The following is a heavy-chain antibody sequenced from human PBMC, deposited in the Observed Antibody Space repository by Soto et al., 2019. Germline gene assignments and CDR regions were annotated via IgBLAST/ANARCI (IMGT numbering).Heavy chain of an antibody. V-gene: IGHV3-23*01. CDR1: GFTFSSYA. CDR2: ISGSGGST. CDR3: AKGVESYYGSGSYPGDVHDAFDI. Sequence: QPGGSLRLSCAASGFTFSSYAMSWVRQAPGKGLEWVSAISGSGGSTHYADSVKGRFTISRDNSKNTLYLQMNSLRAEDTAVYYCAKGVESYYGSGSYPGDVHDAFDIWGQGTMVTVSS. D-gene: IGHD3-10*01. J-gene: IGHJ3*02.